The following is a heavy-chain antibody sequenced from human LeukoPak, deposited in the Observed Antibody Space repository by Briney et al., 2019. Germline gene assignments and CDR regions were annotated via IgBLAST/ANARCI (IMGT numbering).Heavy chain of an antibody. CDR3: ARGRGDFRYFDY. J-gene: IGHJ4*02. V-gene: IGHV4-34*01. Sequence: PSETLSLTCAVYGGSFSGYYWSWIRQPPGKGLEWIGEINHSGSTNYNPSLKSRVTISVDTSKNQFSLKLSSVTAADTAVYYCARGRGDFRYFDYWGQGTLATVSS. D-gene: IGHD3-16*01. CDR2: INHSGST. CDR1: GGSFSGYY.